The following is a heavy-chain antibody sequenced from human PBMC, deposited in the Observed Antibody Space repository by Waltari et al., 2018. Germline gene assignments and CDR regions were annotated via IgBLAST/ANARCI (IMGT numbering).Heavy chain of an antibody. Sequence: QVQLQESGPGLVKPSGTLSLTCAVSGGSISSSNWWSWVRQPPGKGLEWIGEIYHSGSANYNPSLKGRVTISVDKSKNQFSLELGSVTAADTAVYYGARTGGLHKLFDYWGQGTLVTVSS. V-gene: IGHV4-4*02. CDR3: ARTGGLHKLFDY. CDR1: GGSISSSNW. CDR2: IYHSGSA. J-gene: IGHJ4*02. D-gene: IGHD3-16*01.